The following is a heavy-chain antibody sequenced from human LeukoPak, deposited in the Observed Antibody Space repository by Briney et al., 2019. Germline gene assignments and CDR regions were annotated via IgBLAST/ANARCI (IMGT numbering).Heavy chain of an antibody. J-gene: IGHJ3*02. CDR3: ARGGRERYSSGWTDAFDI. CDR1: GGIFSSYA. V-gene: IGHV1-46*01. Sequence: GASVKVSCKASGGIFSSYAISWVRQAPGQGLEWMGIINPSGGSTSYAQKFQGRVTMTRDTSTSTVYMELSSLSSEDTAVYYCARGGRERYSSGWTDAFDIWGQGTMVTVSS. D-gene: IGHD6-19*01. CDR2: INPSGGST.